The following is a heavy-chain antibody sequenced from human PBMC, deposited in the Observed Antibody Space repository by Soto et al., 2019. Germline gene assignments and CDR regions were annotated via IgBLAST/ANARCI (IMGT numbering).Heavy chain of an antibody. D-gene: IGHD2-15*01. Sequence: GGSLRLSCAASGFTFSSSEMYWVRQAPGKGLEWISYIHPGGQTIFYAESVKGRFTISRDNAKHSVYMQMNSLRAEDTAVYYCARRGSRWGRGTKVTVSS. CDR1: GFTFSSSE. CDR2: IHPGGQTI. V-gene: IGHV3-48*03. J-gene: IGHJ3*01. CDR3: ARRGSR.